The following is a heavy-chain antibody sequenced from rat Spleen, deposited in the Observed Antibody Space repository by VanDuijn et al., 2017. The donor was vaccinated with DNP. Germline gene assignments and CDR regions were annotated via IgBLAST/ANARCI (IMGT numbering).Heavy chain of an antibody. Sequence: EVQLVESDGGLVQPGRSLKVSCAASGFTFSDSYMAWVRQAPTKGLEWVATISYNGGTPYYRDSVKGRFTISRDNAQSTLYLQMDSLRSEDTATDYSERHRTISPYYYAMDAWGQGASVTVSS. CDR3: ERHRTISPYYYAMDA. J-gene: IGHJ4*01. CDR1: GFTFSDSY. V-gene: IGHV5-7*01. CDR2: ISYNGGTP.